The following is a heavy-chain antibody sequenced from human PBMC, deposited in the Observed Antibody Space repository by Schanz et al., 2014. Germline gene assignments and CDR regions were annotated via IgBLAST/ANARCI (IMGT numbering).Heavy chain of an antibody. D-gene: IGHD3-10*01. CDR1: GFTFSSYG. J-gene: IGHJ3*02. CDR2: ISLDGSNQ. CDR3: VREDMVRGIRAFDI. Sequence: QVHLVESGGGVVQPGRSLRLSCAASGFTFSSYGMHWVRQAPGKGLEWVAIISLDGSNQYYADSVKGRFTISRDNSKNTLYLQMNSLRAEDTAVYYCVREDMVRGIRAFDIWGQGTMVTVSS. V-gene: IGHV3-30*03.